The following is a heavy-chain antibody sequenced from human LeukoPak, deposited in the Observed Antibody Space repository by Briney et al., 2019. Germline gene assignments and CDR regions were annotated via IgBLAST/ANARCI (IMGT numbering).Heavy chain of an antibody. J-gene: IGHJ4*02. V-gene: IGHV3-7*01. D-gene: IGHD3-10*01. Sequence: GGSLRLSCAASGLTFSSYWMSWVRQAPGKGLEWVANIKEDGGEKYSVDSVKGRFTISRDNAKNALYLQMNSLRAEDTAVYYCAKDLHYGSADYWGQGTLVTVSS. CDR2: IKEDGGEK. CDR3: AKDLHYGSADY. CDR1: GLTFSSYW.